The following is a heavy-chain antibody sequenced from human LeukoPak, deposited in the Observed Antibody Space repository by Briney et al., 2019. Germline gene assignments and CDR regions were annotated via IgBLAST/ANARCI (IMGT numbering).Heavy chain of an antibody. CDR2: IYYSGST. V-gene: IGHV4-38-2*01. CDR3: ARVATTTNPPQRPFDY. D-gene: IGHD5-12*01. Sequence: KASETLSLTCAVSGYSISSGYYWGWIRQPPGKGPEWIGSIYYSGSTYYNPSLKSRVTISVDTSKNQFSLKLSSVTAADTAVYYCARVATTTNPPQRPFDYWGQGTLVTVSS. J-gene: IGHJ4*02. CDR1: GYSISSGYY.